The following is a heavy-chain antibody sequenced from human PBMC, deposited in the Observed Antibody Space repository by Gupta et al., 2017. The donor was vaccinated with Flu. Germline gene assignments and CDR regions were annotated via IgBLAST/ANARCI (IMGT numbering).Heavy chain of an antibody. Sequence: EVQLVESGGGLVQPGGSLRLSCAAYGFTFSYYWMTWVRQAPGKGLEWVANIKQDGSEKYYVDSVKGRFTVSRDNAKNSLYLQMNSLRAEDTAVYYCATDLYCTNGVCSRFDYWGQGTLVTVSS. CDR2: IKQDGSEK. D-gene: IGHD2-8*01. CDR1: GFTFSYYW. J-gene: IGHJ4*02. CDR3: ATDLYCTNGVCSRFDY. V-gene: IGHV3-7*01.